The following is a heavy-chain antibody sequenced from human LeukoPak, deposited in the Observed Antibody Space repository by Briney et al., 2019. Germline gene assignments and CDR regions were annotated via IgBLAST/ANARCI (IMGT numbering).Heavy chain of an antibody. Sequence: ASVTVSCKVSGYTLTELSMHWVRQAPGKGLGWMGGFDPEDGETIYAQKFQGRVTMTEDTSTDTAYMELSSLRSEDTAVYYCATHVLLWSNYFDYWGQGTLVTVSS. V-gene: IGHV1-24*01. CDR1: GYTLTELS. CDR2: FDPEDGET. CDR3: ATHVLLWSNYFDY. D-gene: IGHD3-10*01. J-gene: IGHJ4*02.